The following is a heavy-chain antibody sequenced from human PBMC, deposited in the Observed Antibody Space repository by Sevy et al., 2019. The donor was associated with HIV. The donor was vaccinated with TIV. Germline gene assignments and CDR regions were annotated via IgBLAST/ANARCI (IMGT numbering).Heavy chain of an antibody. CDR2: ISWDGGST. Sequence: GGSLRLSCAASGFTFDDYTMYWVRQAPGKGLEWVSLISWDGGSTFYVDSVKGRFTISRDNSKNSLYLQMSSLRTEDTALYYCARAPTPPDGYGYFSYGLDVWGQGTTVTVSS. CDR3: ARAPTPPDGYGYFSYGLDV. D-gene: IGHD5-12*01. V-gene: IGHV3-43*01. CDR1: GFTFDDYT. J-gene: IGHJ6*02.